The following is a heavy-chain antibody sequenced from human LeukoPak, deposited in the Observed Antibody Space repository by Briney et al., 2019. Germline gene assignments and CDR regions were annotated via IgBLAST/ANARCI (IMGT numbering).Heavy chain of an antibody. D-gene: IGHD3-16*02. CDR1: GFTFSSYS. V-gene: IGHV3-21*01. CDR3: AREGGNTGVWGSYRYYAFDY. CDR2: ISSSSSYI. J-gene: IGHJ4*02. Sequence: GGSLRLSCAASGFTFSSYSMNWVRQAPGKGLEWVSSISSSSSYIYYADSVKGRFIISRDNAKNSLYLQMNSLRAEDTAVYYCAREGGNTGVWGSYRYYAFDYWGQGTLVTVSS.